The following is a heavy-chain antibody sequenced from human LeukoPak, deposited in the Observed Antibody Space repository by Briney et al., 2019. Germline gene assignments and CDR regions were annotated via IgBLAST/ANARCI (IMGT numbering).Heavy chain of an antibody. CDR2: IYYSGST. Sequence: SETLSLTCTVSGGSISSYYWSWIRQPPGKGLEWIGSIYYSGSTYYNPSLKSRVTISVDTSKNQFSLKLSSVTAADTAVYYCASGIAAAGTGYWGQGTLVTVSS. CDR1: GGSISSYY. D-gene: IGHD6-13*01. J-gene: IGHJ4*02. V-gene: IGHV4-59*12. CDR3: ASGIAAAGTGY.